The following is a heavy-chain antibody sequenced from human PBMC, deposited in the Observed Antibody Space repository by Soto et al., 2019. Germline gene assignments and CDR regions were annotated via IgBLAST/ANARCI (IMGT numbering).Heavy chain of an antibody. J-gene: IGHJ5*02. D-gene: IGHD5-18*01. V-gene: IGHV3-7*01. CDR2: INQDGSDK. CDR1: GFTFSSYW. Sequence: LRLSCAASGFTFSSYWMSWVRQAPGKGLEWVANINQDGSDKYYVDSVKGRFTISRDNAKNSLYLQMNSLRAEDTAVYYCARDLDTNWFDPGGPGTLVTVSS. CDR3: ARDLDTNWFDP.